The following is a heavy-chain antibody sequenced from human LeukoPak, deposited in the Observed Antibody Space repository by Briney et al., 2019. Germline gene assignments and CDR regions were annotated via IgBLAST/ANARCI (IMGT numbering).Heavy chain of an antibody. CDR1: GYTFTGYY. CDR3: ARPMVRGAHDFDY. J-gene: IGHJ4*02. D-gene: IGHD3-10*01. CDR2: INPNSGGT. Sequence: ASVKVSCKASGYTFTGYYMHWVRQAPGQGLEWMGWINPNSGGTNYAQKFQGRVTMTRDTSISTAYMELSRPRSDDTAVYYCARPMVRGAHDFDYWGQGTLVTVSS. V-gene: IGHV1-2*02.